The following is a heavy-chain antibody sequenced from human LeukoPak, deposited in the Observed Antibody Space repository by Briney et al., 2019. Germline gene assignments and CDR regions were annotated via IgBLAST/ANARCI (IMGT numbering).Heavy chain of an antibody. CDR1: GYTLTELS. Sequence: GASVKVSCKVSGYTLTELSMHWVRQAPGKGLEWMGGFDPEDGETIYAQKFQGRVTMTEDTSTDTAYMELSSLRSEDTAVYYCASAYYYDSSGYHPFDYWGQGTLVTVSS. CDR3: ASAYYYDSSGYHPFDY. J-gene: IGHJ4*02. V-gene: IGHV1-24*01. CDR2: FDPEDGET. D-gene: IGHD3-22*01.